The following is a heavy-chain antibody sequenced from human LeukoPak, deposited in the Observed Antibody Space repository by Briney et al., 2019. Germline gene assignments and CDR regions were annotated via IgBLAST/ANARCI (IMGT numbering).Heavy chain of an antibody. CDR3: ARHDWFAP. Sequence: GGSLRHSCVVSEFTFSSHWMHWVRQVPGKGLVWVSRINNEGTTTNYADSVKGRFTISRDNSKNTLYLQMNSLRAEDTAVYYCARHDWFAPWGQGTLVTVSS. J-gene: IGHJ5*02. CDR1: EFTFSSHW. CDR2: INNEGTTT. V-gene: IGHV3-74*01.